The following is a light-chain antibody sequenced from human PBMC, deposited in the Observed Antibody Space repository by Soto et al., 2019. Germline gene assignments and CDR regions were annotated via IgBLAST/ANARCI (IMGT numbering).Light chain of an antibody. Sequence: EIVLTQSPGSLCLPPREIATLSCRSSQSVSSTYLAWYQQKPGQAPRLLIYDASNRATGIPARFSGSGSGTDFSLTISSLEPEDFAVYYCQQRSNWRWSFGQGTKVDIK. J-gene: IGKJ1*01. CDR3: QQRSNWRWS. V-gene: IGKV3D-20*02. CDR1: QSVSSTY. CDR2: DAS.